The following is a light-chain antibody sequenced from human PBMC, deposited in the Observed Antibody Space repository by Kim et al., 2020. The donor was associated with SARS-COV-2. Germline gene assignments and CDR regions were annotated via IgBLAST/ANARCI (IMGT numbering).Light chain of an antibody. J-gene: IGKJ2*01. CDR2: GAS. V-gene: IGKV1-6*01. CDR1: QDISNS. CDR3: LQDYTYPDT. Sequence: AIQMTQSPSSLSASVRDRVTITCRSSQDISNSLGWYQQKPGKAPKLLIYGASTLQSGVPSRFSGSGSGTDFTLTISSLQPEDVATYYCLQDYTYPDTFGQGTKLEI.